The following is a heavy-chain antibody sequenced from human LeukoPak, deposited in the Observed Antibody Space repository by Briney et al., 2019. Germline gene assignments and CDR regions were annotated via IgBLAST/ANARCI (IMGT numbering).Heavy chain of an antibody. CDR1: GGSFSGYY. V-gene: IGHV4-34*01. D-gene: IGHD6-13*01. CDR3: ARYSSTWPYWYFDL. J-gene: IGHJ2*01. CDR2: TNHSGST. Sequence: SSETLSLTCAVYGGSFSGYYWSWIRQPPGKGLEWIGETNHSGSTNYNPSLKSRVTISVDTSKNQFSLELTSVTAADTAVYYCARYSSTWPYWYFDLWGRGTLVTVSS.